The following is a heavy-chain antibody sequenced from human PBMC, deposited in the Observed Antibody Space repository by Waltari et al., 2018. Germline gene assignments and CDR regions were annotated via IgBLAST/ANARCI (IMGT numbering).Heavy chain of an antibody. V-gene: IGHV4-59*11. CDR3: ARDKKLQGYYYGMDV. J-gene: IGHJ6*02. Sequence: QVQLQESGPGLVKPSETLSLTCTVSGGSISSHYWSWIRQPPGKGLEWIGYIYYSGSTNYNPSLKSRVTISVDTSKNQFSLKLSSVTAADTAVYYCARDKKLQGYYYGMDVWGQGTTVTVSS. CDR1: GGSISSHY. D-gene: IGHD1-26*01. CDR2: IYYSGST.